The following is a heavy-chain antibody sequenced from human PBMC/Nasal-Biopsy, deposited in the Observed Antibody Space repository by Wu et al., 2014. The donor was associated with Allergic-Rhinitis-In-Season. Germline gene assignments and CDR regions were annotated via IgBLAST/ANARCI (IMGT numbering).Heavy chain of an antibody. D-gene: IGHD4-17*01. V-gene: IGHV3-23*01. J-gene: IGHJ5*02. CDR1: GFTFTNCA. CDR2: ISGSGSNT. CDR3: ARPQTVISLGRFDP. Sequence: LRLSCAASGFTFTNCAMTWVRQAPGKGLEWVSTISGSGSNTYYADSVKGRFIVSRDNSKNTLYLQMNSLRAEDTAVYHCARPQTVISLGRFDPWGPGTLVTVSS.